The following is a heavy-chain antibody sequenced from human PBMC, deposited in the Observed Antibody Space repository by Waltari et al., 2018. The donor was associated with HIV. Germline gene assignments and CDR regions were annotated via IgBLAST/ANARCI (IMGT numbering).Heavy chain of an antibody. CDR2: IKSESHGWTT. Sequence: EVQLLESGGGLVKPGGSLKPSCAASGFTFNSVWMSWVRQAPGKGLEWVGRIKSESHGWTTDFAAPVKGRFTISRYDSKNTVSLQMNSLKTEDTAVYFCSTMGGFPSFDYWGQGTLVTVSS. J-gene: IGHJ4*02. D-gene: IGHD3-16*01. V-gene: IGHV3-15*01. CDR3: STMGGFPSFDY. CDR1: GFTFNSVW.